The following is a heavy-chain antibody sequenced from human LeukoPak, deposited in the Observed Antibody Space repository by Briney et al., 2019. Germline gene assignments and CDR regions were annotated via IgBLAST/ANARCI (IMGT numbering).Heavy chain of an antibody. Sequence: PSETLSLTCTVSGGSISSYYWSWIRQPPGKGLEWIGYIYYSGSTNYNPSLKSRVTISVDTSKNQFSLKLSSVTAADTAVYYCARVDYDILTGYAYYFDYGGQGTLVTVSS. CDR3: ARVDYDILTGYAYYFDY. D-gene: IGHD3-9*01. J-gene: IGHJ4*02. CDR2: IYYSGST. CDR1: GGSISSYY. V-gene: IGHV4-59*01.